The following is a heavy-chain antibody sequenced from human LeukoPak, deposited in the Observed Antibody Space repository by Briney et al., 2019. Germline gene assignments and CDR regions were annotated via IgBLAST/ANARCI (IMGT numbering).Heavy chain of an antibody. J-gene: IGHJ4*02. V-gene: IGHV3-30*03. CDR1: GFSFTNYA. Sequence: GGSLSLSCAASGFSFTNYAMHWVRQAPGKGLAWVAVVSYDETNKGYTDSVKGRFTISRDNSKNTVYLQMNGLRAEDTAVYYCARHCRDHIAVAGLDYWGQGTLVTVSS. CDR2: VSYDETNK. CDR3: ARHCRDHIAVAGLDY. D-gene: IGHD6-19*01.